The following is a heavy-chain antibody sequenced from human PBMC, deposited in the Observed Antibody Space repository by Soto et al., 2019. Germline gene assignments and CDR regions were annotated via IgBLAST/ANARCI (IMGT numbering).Heavy chain of an antibody. CDR2: IYYSGST. V-gene: IGHV4-31*03. D-gene: IGHD5-18*01. CDR1: GGSISSGGYY. CDR3: ARRYGCCFDY. Sequence: SETLSLTCTVSGGSISSGGYYWSWIRQPPGKGLEWIGYIYYSGSTYYNPSLKSRVTISVDTSKNQFSLKLISVTAAAAAGYYCARRYGCCFDYWGQGTLDTVS. J-gene: IGHJ4*02.